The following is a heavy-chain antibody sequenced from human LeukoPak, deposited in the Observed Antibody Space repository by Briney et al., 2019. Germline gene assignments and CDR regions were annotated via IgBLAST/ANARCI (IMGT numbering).Heavy chain of an antibody. V-gene: IGHV4-31*03. CDR1: GGSVSSGGYY. J-gene: IGHJ4*02. CDR3: ARASRLGELSLGY. D-gene: IGHD3-16*02. CDR2: ISDRVRT. Sequence: SETLSLTCTVSGGSVSSGGYYWSWIRQHPQNGLGWIGYISDRVRTYYNPSLMSRLTISVDTSKNQFSLRLTSVTAADTAVYYCARASRLGELSLGYWGQGTLVTVS.